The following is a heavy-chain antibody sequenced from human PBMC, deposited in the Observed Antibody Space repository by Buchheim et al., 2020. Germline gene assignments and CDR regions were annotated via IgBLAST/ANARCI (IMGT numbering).Heavy chain of an antibody. CDR2: INHSGST. Sequence: QVQLQQWGAGLLKPSETLSLTCAVYGGSFSGYYWSWIRQPPGKGLEWIGEINHSGSTNYNPSLKSRVTISVDTSKNQFSLKLSSVTAADTAVYYCARGQYDYVWGSYRHIPFDYWGQGTL. CDR3: ARGQYDYVWGSYRHIPFDY. D-gene: IGHD3-16*02. V-gene: IGHV4-34*01. J-gene: IGHJ4*02. CDR1: GGSFSGYY.